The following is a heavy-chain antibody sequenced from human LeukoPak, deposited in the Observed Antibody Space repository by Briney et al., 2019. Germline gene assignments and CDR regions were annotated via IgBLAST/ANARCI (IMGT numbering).Heavy chain of an antibody. CDR3: GRDGTAPGLYFDL. CDR2: ITSRGEST. CDR1: GFTFSIYA. J-gene: IGHJ4*01. D-gene: IGHD6-13*01. V-gene: IGHV3-21*01. Sequence: GGSLRLSCATSGFTFSIYAMSWVRQAPGKGLQWVSSITSRGESTWYVDSVKGRFTISRDNAKNSLYLQMSSLRAEDTAVYYCGRDGTAPGLYFDLWGQGTLVTVSS.